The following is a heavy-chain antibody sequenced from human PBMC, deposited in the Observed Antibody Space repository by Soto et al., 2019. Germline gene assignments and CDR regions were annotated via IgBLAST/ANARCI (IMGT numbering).Heavy chain of an antibody. V-gene: IGHV3-7*05. CDR2: IKQDGSEK. Sequence: GGSLRLSCAASGFTFSSYWMSWVRQAPGKGLEWVANIKQDGSEKYYVDSVKGRFTISRDNAKNSLYLQMNSLRAEDTAVYYCARGGKDFWSGYRTFLDYWGQGTLVTVSS. J-gene: IGHJ4*02. CDR1: GFTFSSYW. CDR3: ARGGKDFWSGYRTFLDY. D-gene: IGHD3-3*01.